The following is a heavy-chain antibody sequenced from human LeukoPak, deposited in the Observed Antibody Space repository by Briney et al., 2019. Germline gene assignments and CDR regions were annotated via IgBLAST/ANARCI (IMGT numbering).Heavy chain of an antibody. CDR3: ARGLYSSGWYEGSFDY. CDR2: IKQDGSEK. CDR1: GFTFSSYW. Sequence: GGSLRLPCAASGFTFSSYWMSWVRHAPGKGLEWVANIKQDGSEKYYVDSVKGRFTISRDNAKNSLYLQMNSLRAEDTAVYYCARGLYSSGWYEGSFDYWGQGTLVTVSS. D-gene: IGHD6-19*01. J-gene: IGHJ4*02. V-gene: IGHV3-7*01.